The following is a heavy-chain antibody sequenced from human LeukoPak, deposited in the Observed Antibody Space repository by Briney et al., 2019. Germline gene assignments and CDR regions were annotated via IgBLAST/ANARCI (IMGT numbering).Heavy chain of an antibody. J-gene: IGHJ3*02. Sequence: ASVKVSCKVSGYTLTELSMHWVRQAPGKGLEWMGGFDPEDGETIYAPKFQGRVTMTEDTSTDTAYMELSSLRSEDTAVYYCATDYSSGWFRKRGFDIWGQGTMVTVSS. CDR2: FDPEDGET. V-gene: IGHV1-24*01. CDR1: GYTLTELS. CDR3: ATDYSSGWFRKRGFDI. D-gene: IGHD6-19*01.